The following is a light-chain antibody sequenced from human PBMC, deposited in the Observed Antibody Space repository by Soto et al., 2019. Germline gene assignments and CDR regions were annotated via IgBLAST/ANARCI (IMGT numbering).Light chain of an antibody. CDR3: SSYKSSSTLPNV. V-gene: IGLV2-14*01. Sequence: QSALTQPASVSGSPGQSITISCTGTSSDVGGYNLVSWYQQYPDKAPKLMIFDVNTRPSGVSNRFSGSKSGNTASLTISGRQAEDEADYSCSSYKSSSTLPNVFGTGTKLTVL. CDR1: SSDVGGYNL. CDR2: DVN. J-gene: IGLJ1*01.